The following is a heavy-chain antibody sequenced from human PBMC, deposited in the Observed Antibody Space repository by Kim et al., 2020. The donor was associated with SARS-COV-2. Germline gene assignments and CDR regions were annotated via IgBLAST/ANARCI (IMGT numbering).Heavy chain of an antibody. D-gene: IGHD2-2*02. CDR2: TYYRSKWYN. CDR1: GDSVSSNSAA. V-gene: IGHV6-1*01. Sequence: SQTLSLTCAISGDSVSSNSAAWNWIRQSPSRGLEWLGRTYYRSKWYNDYAVSVKSRITINPDTSKNQFSLQLNSVTPEDTAVYYCARGVIVVVPAAIGKGYYYGMDVWGQGTTVTVSS. J-gene: IGHJ6*02. CDR3: ARGVIVVVPAAIGKGYYYGMDV.